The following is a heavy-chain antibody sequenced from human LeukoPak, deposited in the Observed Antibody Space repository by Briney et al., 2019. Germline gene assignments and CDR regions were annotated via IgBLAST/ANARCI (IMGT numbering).Heavy chain of an antibody. CDR3: ASEAVWNWFDP. V-gene: IGHV3-23*01. D-gene: IGHD2-8*01. Sequence: PGGSLRLSCAASGFSFSTYAMSWVRQAPGKGLEWVSGVNGNGGSTSYADSVKGRFTIFRDNSKNTVYLQMNSLRVEDTAVYYCASEAVWNWFDPWGQGTLVTVSS. J-gene: IGHJ5*02. CDR1: GFSFSTYA. CDR2: VNGNGGST.